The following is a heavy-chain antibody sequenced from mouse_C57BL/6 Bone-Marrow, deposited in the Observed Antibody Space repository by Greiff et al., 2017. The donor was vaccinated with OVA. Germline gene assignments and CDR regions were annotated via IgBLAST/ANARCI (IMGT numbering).Heavy chain of an antibody. CDR2: INPGSGGT. V-gene: IGHV1-54*01. CDR1: GYAFTNYL. Sequence: VMLVESGAELVRPGTSVKVSCKASGYAFTNYLIEWVKQRPGQGLEWIGVINPGSGGTNYNEKFKGKATLTADKSSSTAYMQLSSLTSEDSAVYFCARLDSNYPYYYAMDYWGQGTSVTVSS. D-gene: IGHD2-5*01. J-gene: IGHJ4*01. CDR3: ARLDSNYPYYYAMDY.